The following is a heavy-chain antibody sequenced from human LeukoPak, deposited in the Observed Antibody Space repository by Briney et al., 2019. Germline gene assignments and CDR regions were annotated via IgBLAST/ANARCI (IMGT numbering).Heavy chain of an antibody. CDR3: ARDTTTPPHAFDI. CDR2: IIPIFGTA. D-gene: IGHD1-1*01. Sequence: ASVKVSCKASGGTFSSYAISWVRQAPGQGLEWMGGIIPIFGTANYAQKFQGRVTITADESTSTAYMELSSLRSEDTAAYYCARDTTTPPHAFDIWGQGTMVTVSS. J-gene: IGHJ3*02. V-gene: IGHV1-69*13. CDR1: GGTFSSYA.